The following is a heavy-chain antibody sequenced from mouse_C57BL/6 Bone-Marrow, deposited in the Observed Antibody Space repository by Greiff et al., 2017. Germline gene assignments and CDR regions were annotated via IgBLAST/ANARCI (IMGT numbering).Heavy chain of an antibody. D-gene: IGHD1-1*01. CDR2: IDPKNGDT. J-gene: IGHJ2*01. CDR3: TTCLLLLDY. V-gene: IGHV14-4*01. CDR1: GFNIKDDY. Sequence: EVQLVESGAELVRPGASVTLSCTASGFNIKDDYMHWVKQRPEQGLEWIGWIDPKNGDTEYASKFQGKATITADTSSNTAYLQLSSLTSEDTAVYYCTTCLLLLDYWGQGTTLTVSS.